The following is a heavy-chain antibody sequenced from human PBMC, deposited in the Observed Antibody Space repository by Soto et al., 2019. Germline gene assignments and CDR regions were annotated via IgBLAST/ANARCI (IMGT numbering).Heavy chain of an antibody. CDR1: VFTFITYG. CDR2: VWSDGSKE. D-gene: IGHD1-26*01. V-gene: IGHV3-33*01. J-gene: IGHJ4*02. Sequence: GWSLRLSCASSVFTFITYGVHWVRQAPGKGLEWVAVVWSDGSKELYADSVKDRFTIFRDNSQNTVYLQMNSLRAEDTAVYYCARRSSGTHGVDYWGQGTMVTVSS. CDR3: ARRSSGTHGVDY.